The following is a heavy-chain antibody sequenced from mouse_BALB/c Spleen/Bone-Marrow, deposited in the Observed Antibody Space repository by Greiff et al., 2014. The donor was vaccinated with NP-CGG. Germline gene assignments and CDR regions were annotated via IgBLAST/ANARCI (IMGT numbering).Heavy chain of an antibody. V-gene: IGHV1-54*01. D-gene: IGHD2-4*01. CDR1: GYAFTNYL. J-gene: IGHJ4*01. CDR3: ARAITDAMDY. Sequence: QVQLKESGAELVRPGTSVKVSCKGSGYAFTNYLIEWVKQRPGQGLEWIGVINSGSGGTKYNEKFKGKATLTADKSSSTAYMQLSSLTSDDSAVYFCARAITDAMDYWCQGTSVTVSS. CDR2: INSGSGGT.